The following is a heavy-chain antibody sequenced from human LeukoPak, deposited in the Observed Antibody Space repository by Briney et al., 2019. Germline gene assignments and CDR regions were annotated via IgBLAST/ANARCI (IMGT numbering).Heavy chain of an antibody. D-gene: IGHD6-19*01. CDR1: GGSISSSSYY. V-gene: IGHV4-39*01. Sequence: PSETLSLTCTVSGGSISSSSYYWGWIRQPPGTGLEWIGSIYYSGSTYYNPSLKSRVTISVDTSKNQFSLKLSSVTAADTAVYYCARLAKAVAGDWGQGTLVTVSS. CDR3: ARLAKAVAGD. J-gene: IGHJ4*02. CDR2: IYYSGST.